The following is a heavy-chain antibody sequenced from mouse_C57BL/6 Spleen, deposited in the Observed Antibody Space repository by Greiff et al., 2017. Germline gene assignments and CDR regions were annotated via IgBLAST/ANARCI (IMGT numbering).Heavy chain of an antibody. CDR1: GYTFTSYW. D-gene: IGHD1-1*02. CDR3: ARRNYGYYAMDY. J-gene: IGHJ4*01. V-gene: IGHV1-55*01. Sequence: QVQLKQPGAELVKPGASVKMSCKASGYTFTSYWITWVKQRPGQGLEWIGDIYPGSGSTNYNEKFKSKATLTVDTSSSTAYMQLSSLTSEDSAVYYCARRNYGYYAMDYWGQGTSVTVSS. CDR2: IYPGSGST.